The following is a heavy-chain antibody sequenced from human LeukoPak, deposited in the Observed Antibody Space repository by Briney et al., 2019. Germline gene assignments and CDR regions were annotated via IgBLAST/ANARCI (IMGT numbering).Heavy chain of an antibody. CDR2: IRTDGINK. CDR3: ARATSGSRDGYNWRFDY. D-gene: IGHD5-24*01. CDR1: GFTFSNYG. Sequence: GGSLRLSCAASGFTFSNYGMHWVRQAPGKGLEWVAFIRTDGINKYHADSVKGRFTISRDNAKNSLSLQLNSLRAEDTAVYYCARATSGSRDGYNWRFDYWGQGTLVTVSS. J-gene: IGHJ4*02. V-gene: IGHV3-30*02.